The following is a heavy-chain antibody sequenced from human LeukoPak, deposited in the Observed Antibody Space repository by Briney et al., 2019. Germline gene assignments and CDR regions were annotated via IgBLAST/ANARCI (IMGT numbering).Heavy chain of an antibody. D-gene: IGHD3-10*01. CDR2: INAGNGNT. V-gene: IGHV1-3*01. J-gene: IGHJ4*02. CDR1: GYTFTSYA. Sequence: VASVTVSCTASGYTFTSYAMHWVRQAPGQRLEWMGWINAGNGNTKYSQKFQGRVTITRDTSASTAYMELSSLRSEDTAVYYCARTRFGEGPFDYWGQGTLVTVSS. CDR3: ARTRFGEGPFDY.